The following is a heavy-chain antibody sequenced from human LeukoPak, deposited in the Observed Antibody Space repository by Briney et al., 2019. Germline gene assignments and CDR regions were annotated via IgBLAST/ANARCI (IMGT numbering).Heavy chain of an antibody. J-gene: IGHJ6*02. CDR1: GGSISSSSYY. CDR3: ARHIAAAGPDYGMDV. D-gene: IGHD6-13*01. Sequence: PSETLSLTCTVSGGSISSSSYYWGWIRQPPGKGLEWIGSIYYSGSTYYNPSLKSRVTISVDTSKNQFSLKLSSETAADTAVYYCARHIAAAGPDYGMDVWGQGTTVTVSS. CDR2: IYYSGST. V-gene: IGHV4-39*01.